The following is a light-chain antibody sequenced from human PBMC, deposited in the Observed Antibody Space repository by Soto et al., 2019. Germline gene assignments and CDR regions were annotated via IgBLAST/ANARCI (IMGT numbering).Light chain of an antibody. J-gene: IGKJ4*01. CDR2: ATS. CDR1: YSISND. Sequence: EKVISQSPATLSMSPGGRGALSWWGSYSISNDLAWYRQKPGQAPRLLIYATSTRATGIPARFSGSGSGTEFSLTISSLQSEDFAFYYCQHYNNWPLTFGGGTKVDIK. V-gene: IGKV3-15*01. CDR3: QHYNNWPLT.